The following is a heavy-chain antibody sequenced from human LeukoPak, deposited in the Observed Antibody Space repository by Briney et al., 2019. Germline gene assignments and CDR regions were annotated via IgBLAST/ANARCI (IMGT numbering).Heavy chain of an antibody. J-gene: IGHJ4*02. V-gene: IGHV1-18*04. CDR2: ISAYNGNT. CDR1: GYTFTSYY. D-gene: IGHD6-19*01. Sequence: GASVKVSCKASGYTFTSYYMHWVRQAPGQGLEWMGWISAYNGNTNYAQKLQGRVTMTTDTSTSTAYMELRSLRSDDTAVYYCARGGGSGWDGYFDYWGQGTLVTVSS. CDR3: ARGGGSGWDGYFDY.